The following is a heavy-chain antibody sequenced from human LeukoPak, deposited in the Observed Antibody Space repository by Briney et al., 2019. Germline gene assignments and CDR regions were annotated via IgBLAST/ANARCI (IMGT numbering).Heavy chain of an antibody. CDR2: IYHSGST. CDR1: GGSISSGGYY. D-gene: IGHD3-22*01. V-gene: IGHV4-61*08. J-gene: IGHJ4*02. Sequence: SETLSLTCTVSGGSISSGGYYWSWIRQPPGKGLEWIGYIYHSGSTNYNPSLKSRVTISVDTSKNQFSLKLSSVTAADTAVYYCARLDVNYYDSSGYLDYWGQGTLVTASS. CDR3: ARLDVNYYDSSGYLDY.